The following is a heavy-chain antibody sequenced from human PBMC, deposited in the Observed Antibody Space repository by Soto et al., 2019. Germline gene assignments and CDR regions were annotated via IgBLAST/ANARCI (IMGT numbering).Heavy chain of an antibody. Sequence: PGGSLRLSCTASGFSFSRYPMHWVRQAPGKGPEWVSYVSSSGSNIFYADSVKGRFTISRDNARNSLYLQMNSLRAEDTAVYYCARVLMVSPYYYYGMDVWGQGTTVTVSS. D-gene: IGHD2-8*01. CDR2: VSSSGSNI. CDR3: ARVLMVSPYYYYGMDV. J-gene: IGHJ6*02. V-gene: IGHV3-48*03. CDR1: GFSFSRYP.